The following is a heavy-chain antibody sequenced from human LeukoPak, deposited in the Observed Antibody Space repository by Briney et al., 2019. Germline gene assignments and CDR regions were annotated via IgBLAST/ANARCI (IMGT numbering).Heavy chain of an antibody. CDR1: GGSFSDYY. J-gene: IGHJ4*02. CDR3: ARENGLHTY. CDR2: INHSGST. V-gene: IGHV4-34*01. D-gene: IGHD4-11*01. Sequence: SETLSLTCAVYGGSFSDYYWSWIRQPPGKGLEWIGEINHSGSTNYNPSLKSRVTISVDTSKNQFSLKLSSVTAADTAVYYCARENGLHTYWGQGTLVTVSS.